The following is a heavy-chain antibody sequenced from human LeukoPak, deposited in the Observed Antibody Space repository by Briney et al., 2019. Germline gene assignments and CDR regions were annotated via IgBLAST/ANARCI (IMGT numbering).Heavy chain of an antibody. V-gene: IGHV1-69*05. CDR3: ARDVTGDQEDYYYYMDV. D-gene: IGHD3-16*01. Sequence: ASVKVSCKASGGTFSSYAISWVRQAPGQGLEWMGGIIPIFGTANYAQKFQGRVTITTDESTSTAYMELSSPRSEDTAVYYCARDVTGDQEDYYYYMDVWGKGTTVTVPS. J-gene: IGHJ6*03. CDR1: GGTFSSYA. CDR2: IIPIFGTA.